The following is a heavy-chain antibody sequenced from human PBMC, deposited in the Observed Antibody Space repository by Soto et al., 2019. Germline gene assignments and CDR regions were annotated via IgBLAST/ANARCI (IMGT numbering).Heavy chain of an antibody. V-gene: IGHV1-18*04. CDR2: ISAYNGNT. Sequence: ASVKVSCKASGYTFTSYGISCVRQAPGQGLEWMGWISAYNGNTNYAQKLQGRVTMTTDTSTSTAYMELRSLRSDDTAVYYCARDPGTNYYYGMDVWGQGTTVTVSS. CDR3: ARDPGTNYYYGMDV. J-gene: IGHJ6*02. CDR1: GYTFTSYG.